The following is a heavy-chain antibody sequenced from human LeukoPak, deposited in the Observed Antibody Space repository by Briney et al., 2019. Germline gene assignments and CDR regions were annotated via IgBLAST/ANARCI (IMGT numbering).Heavy chain of an antibody. CDR2: INPSGGST. J-gene: IGHJ3*02. CDR1: GYTFTSYY. V-gene: IGHV1-46*01. Sequence: ASVKVSCKASGYTFTSYYMHWVRQAPAQGLEWMGIINPSGGSTSYAQKFQGRVTMTRDMSTSTVYMELSSLRSEDTAVYYCARDRKYCTNGVCLDAFDIWGQGTMVTVSS. CDR3: ARDRKYCTNGVCLDAFDI. D-gene: IGHD2-8*01.